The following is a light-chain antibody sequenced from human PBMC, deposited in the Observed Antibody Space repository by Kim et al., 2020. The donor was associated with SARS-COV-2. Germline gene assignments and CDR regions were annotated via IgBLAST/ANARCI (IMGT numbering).Light chain of an antibody. V-gene: IGKV1-NL1*01. Sequence: DTQMTQSPSSLSASVGDRVTITCRASQGIANSLAWYQQKPGKAPKLLLYLASRLESGVPSRFSGSGSGTDYTLTISSLQPEDFATYYCQQYYDTPYTFGQGTKLEI. CDR2: LAS. CDR1: QGIANS. J-gene: IGKJ2*01. CDR3: QQYYDTPYT.